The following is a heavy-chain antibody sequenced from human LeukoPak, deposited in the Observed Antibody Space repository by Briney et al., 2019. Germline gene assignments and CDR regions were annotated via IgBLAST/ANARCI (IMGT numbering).Heavy chain of an antibody. V-gene: IGHV3-21*01. CDR1: GFTLSSYS. D-gene: IGHD3-3*01. Sequence: GGSLRLSCAPSGFTLSSYSMSWVRQAPGKGLEWVSSISSSSSYIYYADSVRGRFTISRDNAKNSLYLQMNSLRAEDTAVYYCARVLRFLDYFDYWGQGTLVTVS. J-gene: IGHJ4*02. CDR2: ISSSSSYI. CDR3: ARVLRFLDYFDY.